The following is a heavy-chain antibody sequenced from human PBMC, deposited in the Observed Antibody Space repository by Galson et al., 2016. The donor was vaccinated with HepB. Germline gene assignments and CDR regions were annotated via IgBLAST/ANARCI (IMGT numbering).Heavy chain of an antibody. J-gene: IGHJ6*02. CDR2: TSTFNGYT. V-gene: IGHV1-18*01. Sequence: SVKVSCKASGYSFSSYGISWVRQAPGQGLVWLGWTSTFNGYTKYAQKLQGRVTMTTDTSTSTAYMELRSLRSDDTAVYYCARDGLRFLEWLRDGMDVWGRGTLVTVSS. D-gene: IGHD3-3*01. CDR1: GYSFSSYG. CDR3: ARDGLRFLEWLRDGMDV.